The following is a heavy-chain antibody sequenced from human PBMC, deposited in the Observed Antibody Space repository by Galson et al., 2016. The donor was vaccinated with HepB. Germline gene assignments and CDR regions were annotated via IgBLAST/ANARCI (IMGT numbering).Heavy chain of an antibody. V-gene: IGHV3-23*01. D-gene: IGHD3/OR15-3a*01. J-gene: IGHJ6*02. CDR1: GFTFSSYA. CDR2: VSGGSAYT. CDR3: ARDIFTRHRGLGRAPARHYYGLDV. Sequence: SLRLSCAASGFTFSSYAMNWVRQVSDKGLEWVAVVSGGSAYTYYADSVKGRFTIFRGNSKGTLYLQMNSLTAEDTAVYYCARDIFTRHRGLGRAPARHYYGLDVWGQGTTVTVSS.